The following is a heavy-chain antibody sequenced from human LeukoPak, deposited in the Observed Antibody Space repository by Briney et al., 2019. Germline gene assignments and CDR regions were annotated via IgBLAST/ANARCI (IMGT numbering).Heavy chain of an antibody. D-gene: IGHD3-16*01. CDR2: FDPEDGET. CDR1: GYTLTELS. V-gene: IGHV1-24*01. J-gene: IGHJ6*02. Sequence: ASVTVSCKVSGYTLTELSMHWVRQAPGKGLEWMGGFDPEDGETIYAQKFQGRVTMTEDTSTDTAYMELSSLRSEDTAVYYCARDLNSPWGNYYYGMDVWGQGTTVTVSS. CDR3: ARDLNSPWGNYYYGMDV.